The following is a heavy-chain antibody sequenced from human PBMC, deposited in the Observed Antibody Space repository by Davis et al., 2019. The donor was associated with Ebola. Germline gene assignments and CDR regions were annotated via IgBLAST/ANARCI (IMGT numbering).Heavy chain of an antibody. D-gene: IGHD4-17*01. CDR2: ISGSGGST. Sequence: PGGSLRLSCAASGFTFSSYAMSWVRQAPGKGLEWVSAISGSGGSTYYADSVKGRFTISRDNSKNTLYLQMNSLRAEDTAVYYCAKDRGRRTTVTTDYFDYWGQGTLVTVSS. J-gene: IGHJ4*02. CDR3: AKDRGRRTTVTTDYFDY. CDR1: GFTFSSYA. V-gene: IGHV3-23*01.